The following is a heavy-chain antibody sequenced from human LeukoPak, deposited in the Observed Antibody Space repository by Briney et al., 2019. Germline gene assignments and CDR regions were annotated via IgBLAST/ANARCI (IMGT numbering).Heavy chain of an antibody. CDR2: IYYSGST. V-gene: IGHV4-59*08. Sequence: SETLSLTCTVSGGSISSYYWSWIRQPPGKGLEWIGYIYYSGSTNYNPSLRSRVTISVDPPKNQFSLKLSSVTAADTAVYYCAGEFAYWGQGTLVTVSS. D-gene: IGHD3-10*01. J-gene: IGHJ4*02. CDR1: GGSISSYY. CDR3: AGEFAY.